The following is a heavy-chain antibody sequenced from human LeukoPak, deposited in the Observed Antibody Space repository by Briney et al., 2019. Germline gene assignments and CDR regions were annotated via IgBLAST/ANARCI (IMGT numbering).Heavy chain of an antibody. CDR3: ARDDSSGYYIPFDY. Sequence: ASVKVSCKASGGTFSSYAISWVRQAPGQGLEWMGGIIPIFGTANYAQKFQGRVTITADESTSTAYMELSSLRSEDTAVYYCARDDSSGYYIPFDYWGQGTLVTVSS. D-gene: IGHD3-22*01. J-gene: IGHJ4*02. CDR2: IIPIFGTA. CDR1: GGTFSSYA. V-gene: IGHV1-69*13.